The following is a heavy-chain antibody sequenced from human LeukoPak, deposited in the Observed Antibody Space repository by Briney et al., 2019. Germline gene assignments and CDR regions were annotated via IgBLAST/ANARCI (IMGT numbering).Heavy chain of an antibody. CDR3: ARDGSRTYYDFWSGSKAIDY. CDR2: IKQDGSEK. V-gene: IGHV3-7*01. J-gene: IGHJ4*02. D-gene: IGHD3-3*01. CDR1: GFTFSSYW. Sequence: GGSLRLSCAASGFTFSSYWMSWVRQAPGKGLEWVANIKQDGSEKYYVDSVKGRFTISRDNAKNSLYLQMNSLRAGDTAVYYCARDGSRTYYDFWSGSKAIDYWGQGTLVTVSS.